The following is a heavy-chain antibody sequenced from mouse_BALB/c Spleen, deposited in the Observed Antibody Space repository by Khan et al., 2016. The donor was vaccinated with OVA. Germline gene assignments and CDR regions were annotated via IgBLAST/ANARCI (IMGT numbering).Heavy chain of an antibody. V-gene: IGHV3-2*02. CDR3: ARTARIKY. CDR1: GYSITSGYG. Sequence: EVQLQESGPGLAKPSQSLSLTCTVTGYSITSGYGWNWIRQFPGNQLECMGYISYSGSTNYNPSLKSRISFTRDTSNNQFFLQLNSVTTEDTDTYYSARTARIKYWGQGTTLTVSS. CDR2: ISYSGST. J-gene: IGHJ2*01. D-gene: IGHD1-2*01.